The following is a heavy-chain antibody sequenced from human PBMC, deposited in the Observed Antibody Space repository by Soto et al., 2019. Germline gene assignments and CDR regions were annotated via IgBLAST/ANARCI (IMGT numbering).Heavy chain of an antibody. CDR2: VNWNCRTT. J-gene: IGHJ4*02. CDR1: GFPFVDYV. V-gene: IGHV3-9*01. Sequence: GGALRLYCAASGFPFVDYVMHWVRQAPGKGLEWGASVNWNCRTTLYAAAVKGRFSVSRDNGKNSLYLEMTSLRPNDTALYFCAKAWEDDYALDHWGQGILVTVSP. CDR3: AKAWEDDYALDH. D-gene: IGHD5-12*01.